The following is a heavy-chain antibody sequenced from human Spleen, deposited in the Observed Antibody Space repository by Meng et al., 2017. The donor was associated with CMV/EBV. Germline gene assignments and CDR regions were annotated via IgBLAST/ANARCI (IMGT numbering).Heavy chain of an antibody. J-gene: IGHJ4*02. CDR1: GFTFSDFY. D-gene: IGHD1-7*01. CDR3: ARPGTTTRYFDC. CDR2: TRDKGSSYTT. V-gene: IGHV3-72*01. Sequence: GESLKISCAASGFTFSDFYMDWVRQAPGKGLEWVARTRDKGSSYTTEYAASVKGRFTISRDDSKNSLYLQMNSLKVEDTAVYYCARPGTTTRYFDCWGPGTLVTVSS.